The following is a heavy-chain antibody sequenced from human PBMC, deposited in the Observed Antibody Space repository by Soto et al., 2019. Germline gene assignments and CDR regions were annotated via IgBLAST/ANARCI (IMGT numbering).Heavy chain of an antibody. Sequence: QVQLVQSGAEVKKPESSVKVSCKAPGGTFSTYAISWVRQAPGQGLEWMGGTIPMFGTANYAQRFPARVTITXHESTNTVYMELSSLRSEDTAVYFCASGIQLWLRRINNGYSGWGQGTLVTVSS. J-gene: IGHJ4*02. D-gene: IGHD5-18*01. CDR3: ASGIQLWLRRINNGYSG. CDR2: TIPMFGTA. V-gene: IGHV1-69*05. CDR1: GGTFSTYA.